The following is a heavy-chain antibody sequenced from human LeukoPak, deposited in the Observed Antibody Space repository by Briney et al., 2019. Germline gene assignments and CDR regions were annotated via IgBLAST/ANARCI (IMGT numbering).Heavy chain of an antibody. V-gene: IGHV3-23*01. D-gene: IGHD3-10*01. CDR3: ARVGPHYYYYYMGV. Sequence: GGSLRLSCAASGFTFSSYAMSWVRQAPGKGLEWVSAISGSGGSTYYADSVEGRFTISRDNSKNTLYLQMNSLRAEDTAVYYCARVGPHYYYYYMGVWGKGTTVTVSS. CDR1: GFTFSSYA. CDR2: ISGSGGST. J-gene: IGHJ6*03.